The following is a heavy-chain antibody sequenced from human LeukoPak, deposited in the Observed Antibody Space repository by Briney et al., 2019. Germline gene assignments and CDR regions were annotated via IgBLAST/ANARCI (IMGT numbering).Heavy chain of an antibody. CDR1: GGSISSYY. Sequence: SETLSLTCTVSGGSISSYYWSWIRQPAGKGLEWIGRIYTSGSTNYNPSLKSRVTMSVDTSKNQFSLKLSSVTAADTAVYYCARRRDYVWGSYRYAFDIWGQGTMVTVSS. D-gene: IGHD3-16*02. CDR3: ARRRDYVWGSYRYAFDI. V-gene: IGHV4-4*07. J-gene: IGHJ3*02. CDR2: IYTSGST.